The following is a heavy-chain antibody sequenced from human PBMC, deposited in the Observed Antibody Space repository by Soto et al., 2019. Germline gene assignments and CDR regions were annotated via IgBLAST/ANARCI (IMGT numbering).Heavy chain of an antibody. CDR3: AKGLSGGFRVDY. CDR2: ITATGGST. CDR1: GFTFSSYT. J-gene: IGHJ4*02. Sequence: GGSLRLSCAASGFTFSSYTMSWVRQAPGRGLEWVSSITATGGSTYNAGSVKGRFTISRDNSKNTLYMQMNSLRAEDTAVYYCAKGLSGGFRVDYWGQGTLVILSS. V-gene: IGHV3-23*01. D-gene: IGHD2-15*01.